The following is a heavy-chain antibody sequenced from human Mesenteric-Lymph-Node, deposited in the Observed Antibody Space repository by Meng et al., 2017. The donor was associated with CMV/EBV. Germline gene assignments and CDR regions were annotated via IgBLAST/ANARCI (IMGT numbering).Heavy chain of an antibody. V-gene: IGHV1-18*01. Sequence: SCKTSVYTFTNYGITWVRQAPGQGLEWMGRISAYNGNTEFAQKFQGRLIMTTDASTATAHMELRSLKSDDTAIYYCVWGSGSFSQFDSWGQGSLVTVSS. D-gene: IGHD3-10*01. CDR2: ISAYNGNT. CDR1: VYTFTNYG. CDR3: VWGSGSFSQFDS. J-gene: IGHJ4*02.